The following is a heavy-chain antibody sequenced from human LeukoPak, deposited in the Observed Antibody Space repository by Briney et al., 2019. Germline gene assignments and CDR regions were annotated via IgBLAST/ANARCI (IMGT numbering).Heavy chain of an antibody. CDR2: IYSGGST. Sequence: GGSLRLSCAASGFTFSTYSMNWVRQAPGKGLEWVSVIYSGGSTYYADSVKGRFTISRDNSKNTLYLQMNSLRAEDTAVYYCASLTYYYDSSGFRGDAFDIWGQGTMVTVSS. J-gene: IGHJ3*02. CDR1: GFTFSTYS. CDR3: ASLTYYYDSSGFRGDAFDI. D-gene: IGHD3-22*01. V-gene: IGHV3-66*01.